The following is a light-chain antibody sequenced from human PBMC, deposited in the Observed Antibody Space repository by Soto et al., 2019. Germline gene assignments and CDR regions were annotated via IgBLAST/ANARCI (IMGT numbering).Light chain of an antibody. Sequence: QSVLTQPPSVSGAPGQSVTISCTGSSSNIGAGYDVHWYQQLPGTAPKLLIYGNSNRPSGVPDRFSGSKSGTSASLAITGLQAEDEADYYCQSYDSSLSGVVFGTGTKVTVL. CDR2: GNS. V-gene: IGLV1-40*01. J-gene: IGLJ1*01. CDR1: SSNIGAGYD. CDR3: QSYDSSLSGVV.